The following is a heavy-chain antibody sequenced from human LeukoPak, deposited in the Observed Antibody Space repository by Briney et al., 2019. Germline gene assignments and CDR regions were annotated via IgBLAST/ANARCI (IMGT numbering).Heavy chain of an antibody. Sequence: GGSLRLSCAASGFTFSSYAMSWVRQAPGKGLELGSAISGSGGSTYYADSVKGRFTISSDNSKNTLYLQMNSLRAEDTAVYYCAKVKNDILTGYYPYYFDYWGQGTLVTVSS. CDR1: GFTFSSYA. CDR3: AKVKNDILTGYYPYYFDY. D-gene: IGHD3-9*01. J-gene: IGHJ4*02. V-gene: IGHV3-23*01. CDR2: ISGSGGST.